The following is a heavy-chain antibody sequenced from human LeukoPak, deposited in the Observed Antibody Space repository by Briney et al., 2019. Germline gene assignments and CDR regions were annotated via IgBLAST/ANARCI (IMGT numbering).Heavy chain of an antibody. V-gene: IGHV3-30-3*01. CDR1: GFTFSSYA. CDR2: ISYDGSNK. J-gene: IGHJ4*02. Sequence: GRSLRLSCAASGFTFSSYAMHWVRQAPGKGLEWVAVISYDGSNKYYADSVKGRFTISRDNSKNTLYLQMNSLRAEDTAVYYCASVYCSSTSCYNAPDFDYWGQGTLVTVSS. CDR3: ASVYCSSTSCYNAPDFDY. D-gene: IGHD2-2*02.